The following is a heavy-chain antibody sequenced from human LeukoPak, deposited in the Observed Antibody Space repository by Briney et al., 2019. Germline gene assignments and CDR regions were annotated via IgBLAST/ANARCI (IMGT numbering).Heavy chain of an antibody. D-gene: IGHD6-13*01. CDR1: GYTFTGYY. Sequence: ASVKVSCKASGYTFTGYYMHWVRQAPGQGLEWMGWINPNSGGTNYAQKFQGRVTMTRDTSISTAYMELSRLRSDDTAVYYCAREQRIAAAGTNYYYYYGMDVWGQGTTVTVSS. CDR3: AREQRIAAAGTNYYYYYGMDV. V-gene: IGHV1-2*02. J-gene: IGHJ6*02. CDR2: INPNSGGT.